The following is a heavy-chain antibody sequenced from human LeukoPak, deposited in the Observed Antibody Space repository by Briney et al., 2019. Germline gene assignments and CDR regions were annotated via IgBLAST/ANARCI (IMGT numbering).Heavy chain of an antibody. Sequence: GGSLRLSCAASGFTFEDYAMHWVRQAPGKGREWVSGISWNSGSIGYADSVKGRFTISRDNAKNSLYLQMNSLRAEDTALYYCAKDNKVVGYYYYYMDVWGKGTTVTVYS. CDR3: AKDNKVVGYYYYYMDV. D-gene: IGHD2-15*01. CDR1: GFTFEDYA. CDR2: ISWNSGSI. J-gene: IGHJ6*03. V-gene: IGHV3-9*01.